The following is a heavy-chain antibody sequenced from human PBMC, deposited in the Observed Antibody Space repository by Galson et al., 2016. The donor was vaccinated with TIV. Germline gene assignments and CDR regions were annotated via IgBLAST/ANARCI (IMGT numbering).Heavy chain of an antibody. J-gene: IGHJ6*02. V-gene: IGHV3-9*01. CDR3: AKGRGYRYGSPQDYYYGMDV. CDR1: GFSFDDYA. D-gene: IGHD5-18*01. CDR2: ISSNSVYI. Sequence: SLRLSCAASGFSFDDYAMHWVRQAPGKGLEWVSGISSNSVYIGYAGSVKGRLTISRDNAKKSLNLQMNSLRGDDTALYYCAKGRGYRYGSPQDYYYGMDVWGQGTTVTVSS.